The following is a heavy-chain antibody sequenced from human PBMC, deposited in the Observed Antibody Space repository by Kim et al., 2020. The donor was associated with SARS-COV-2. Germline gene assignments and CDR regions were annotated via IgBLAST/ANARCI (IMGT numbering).Heavy chain of an antibody. Sequence: GGSLRLSCVASGFTFSSYVMHWVRQAPGQGLVWVACISHDSSFTSYADSVKGRFTISRVDAKNSLFLQMNSLRAEDTAVYYCATVLGLVIFEDWGLG. CDR3: ATVLGLVIFED. CDR1: GFTFSSYV. J-gene: IGHJ4*02. CDR2: ISHDSSFT. D-gene: IGHD2-15*01. V-gene: IGHV3-74*01.